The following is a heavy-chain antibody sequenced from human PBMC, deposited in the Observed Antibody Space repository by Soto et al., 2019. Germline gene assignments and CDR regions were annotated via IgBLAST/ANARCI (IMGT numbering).Heavy chain of an antibody. CDR2: IYHSGST. CDR3: ARDLNWNLDY. Sequence: SETLSLTCTVSGYSISSGYYWGWIRQPPGKGLEWIRSIYHSGSTYYNPSLKSRVTISVDTSKNQFSLKLSSVTAADTAVYYCARDLNWNLDYWGQGTLVTVSS. D-gene: IGHD1-1*01. V-gene: IGHV4-38-2*02. CDR1: GYSISSGYY. J-gene: IGHJ4*02.